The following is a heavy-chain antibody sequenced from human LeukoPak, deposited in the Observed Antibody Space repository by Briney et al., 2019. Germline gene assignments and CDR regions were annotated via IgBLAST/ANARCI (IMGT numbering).Heavy chain of an antibody. CDR1: GGSISSYY. CDR2: IYHSGST. V-gene: IGHV4-38-2*02. D-gene: IGHD4-23*01. CDR3: ARWDTVGYFDY. Sequence: PSETLSLTCTVSGGSISSYYWGWIRQPPGKGLEWIGSIYHSGSTYYNPSLKSRVTISVDTSKNQFSLKLSSVTAADTAVYYCARWDTVGYFDYWGQGTLVTVSS. J-gene: IGHJ4*02.